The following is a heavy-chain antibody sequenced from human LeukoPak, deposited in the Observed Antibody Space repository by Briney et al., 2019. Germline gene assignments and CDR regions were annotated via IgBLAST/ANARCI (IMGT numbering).Heavy chain of an antibody. J-gene: IGHJ4*02. CDR3: ARGLVGAAVEGLCDY. D-gene: IGHD2-21*01. CDR1: GFTFDDYA. V-gene: IGHV3-9*03. CDR2: ISWNSGSI. Sequence: GGSLRLSCAASGFTFDDYAMHWVRQAPGKGLEWVSGISWNSGSIGYADSVKGRFTISRDNAKNSLYLQMNSLRSEDMAFYYCARGLVGAAVEGLCDYWGQGTLVTVSS.